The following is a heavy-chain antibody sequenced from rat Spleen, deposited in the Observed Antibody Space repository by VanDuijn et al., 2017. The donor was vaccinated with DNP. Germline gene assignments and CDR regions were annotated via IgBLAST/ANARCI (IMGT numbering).Heavy chain of an antibody. CDR2: IWKTGGS. CDR3: ARDLYTGTHSDYYAMDA. Sequence: QVQLKESGPGLVQPSQTLTLTCTVVGFSLTSQNVHWVRQPPGKDLEWMGVIWKTGGSQYNSALKSRLSISKDTSKSQVFLKMNSLQTDDTATYYCARDLYTGTHSDYYAMDAWGQGTSVTVSS. D-gene: IGHD3-5*01. J-gene: IGHJ4*01. CDR1: GFSLTSQN. V-gene: IGHV2-41*01.